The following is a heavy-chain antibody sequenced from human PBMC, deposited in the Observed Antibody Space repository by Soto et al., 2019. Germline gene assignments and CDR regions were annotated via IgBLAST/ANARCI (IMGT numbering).Heavy chain of an antibody. D-gene: IGHD1-1*01. CDR3: ARELERVFDY. CDR1: GFTFSSYA. CDR2: IAYDGRNK. J-gene: IGHJ4*02. V-gene: IGHV3-30*04. Sequence: QPGGSLRLSCAASGFTFSSYAMPWVRQAPGKGLEWVAVIAYDGRNKYYADSVKGRFTISRDNSKNTLYLQMNSLRIEDTAVYYCARELERVFDYWGQGTLVTVSS.